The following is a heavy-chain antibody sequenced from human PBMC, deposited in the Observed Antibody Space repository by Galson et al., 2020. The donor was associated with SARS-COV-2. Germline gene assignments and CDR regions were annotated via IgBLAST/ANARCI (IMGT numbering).Heavy chain of an antibody. CDR1: GYTFTSYY. D-gene: IGHD3-9*01. Sequence: ASVQVSCKASGYTFTSYYMHCVRQAPGQGLEWMGIINHSGGSTSYAQKFQGRVTMTRDTSTSTVYMELSSLRAEDTAVYYCARGGILTGYDRTTTDYWGQGTRVTVSS. CDR3: ARGGILTGYDRTTTDY. CDR2: INHSGGST. J-gene: IGHJ4*02. V-gene: IGHV1-46*01.